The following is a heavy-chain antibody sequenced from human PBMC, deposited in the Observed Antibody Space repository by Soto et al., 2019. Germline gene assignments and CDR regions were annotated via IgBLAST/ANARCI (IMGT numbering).Heavy chain of an antibody. V-gene: IGHV3-15*01. CDR2: IKSKTDGGTT. CDR1: GFTFSNAW. CDR3: STEQGGYYYDSSGYYTYNWFDP. D-gene: IGHD3-22*01. Sequence: GGSLRLSCAASGFTFSNAWMSWVRQAPGKGLEWVGRIKSKTDGGTTDYAAPVKGRFTISRDDSKNTLYLQMNSLKTEDTAVYYCSTEQGGYYYDSSGYYTYNWFDPWGQGTLVTVSS. J-gene: IGHJ5*02.